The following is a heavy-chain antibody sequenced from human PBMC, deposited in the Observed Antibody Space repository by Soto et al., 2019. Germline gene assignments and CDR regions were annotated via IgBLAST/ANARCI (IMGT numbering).Heavy chain of an antibody. CDR3: AKGLSIAAAGTFDY. CDR1: GFTFASYA. J-gene: IGHJ4*02. D-gene: IGHD6-13*01. V-gene: IGHV3-23*01. Sequence: LRLSCAASGFTFASYAMSWVRQAPGRGLEWVSGISGSGGNTYNADSVKGRFTISRDNSKNTLYLDMISLRAEDTAVYYCAKGLSIAAAGTFDYWGQGTLVTVSS. CDR2: ISGSGGNT.